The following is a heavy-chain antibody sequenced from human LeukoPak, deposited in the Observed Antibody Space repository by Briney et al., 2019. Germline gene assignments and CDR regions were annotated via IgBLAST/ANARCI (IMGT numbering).Heavy chain of an antibody. Sequence: TSETLSLNCTVSGGSINHSSYYWGWIRQPPGKGLEWIGDIYYSGTTNYNPSLKSPVTISIDTSKNQFSLKLSSVTAADTAVYYCARGGTRDGGHYSDYWGQGTLVTVSS. CDR2: IYYSGTT. CDR3: ARGGTRDGGHYSDY. V-gene: IGHV4-61*05. D-gene: IGHD2-21*02. CDR1: GGSINHSSYY. J-gene: IGHJ4*02.